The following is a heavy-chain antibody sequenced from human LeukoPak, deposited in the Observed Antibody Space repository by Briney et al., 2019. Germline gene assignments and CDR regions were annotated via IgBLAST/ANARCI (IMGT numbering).Heavy chain of an antibody. D-gene: IGHD3-10*01. CDR3: AKGDYYGSGLDY. CDR1: GFTFSNNA. Sequence: GGSLRLSCAASGFTFSNNAMHWVRQAPGKGRVWVAYIRNDGGNAYYVDSVKGRFTISRDNSKDTLYLQRNGLRPEDTAVYFCAKGDYYGSGLDYWGQGAPVTVSS. V-gene: IGHV3-30*02. CDR2: IRNDGGNA. J-gene: IGHJ4*02.